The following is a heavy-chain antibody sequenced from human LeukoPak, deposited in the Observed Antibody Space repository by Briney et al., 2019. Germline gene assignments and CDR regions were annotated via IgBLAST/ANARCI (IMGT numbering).Heavy chain of an antibody. J-gene: IGHJ3*02. Sequence: SETLSLTCTVSAGSLTSYYGSWIRQPPGEGLGWIGYIYYSGSTNYNPSLKSRVTISVDKSKTQFSLKLSSVTAADTAVYYCARALDYGGPDAFDIWGQGTMVTVSS. CDR3: ARALDYGGPDAFDI. CDR1: AGSLTSYY. V-gene: IGHV4-59*01. D-gene: IGHD4-17*01. CDR2: IYYSGST.